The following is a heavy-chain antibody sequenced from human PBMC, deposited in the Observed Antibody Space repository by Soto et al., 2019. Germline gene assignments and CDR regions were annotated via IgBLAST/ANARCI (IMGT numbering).Heavy chain of an antibody. CDR2: INTNSGNR. J-gene: IGHJ4*02. CDR1: GYTFTSYD. D-gene: IGHD4-17*01. Sequence: QVHLEQSGAEVKRPGASVKVSCKTSGYTFTSYDINWVRQATGQGLEWMGWINTNSGNRGYAQKFQGRVTMTRDTSISTAYMELSSLRSEDAAVYYCARVYGDADYWGQGTLVTVSS. V-gene: IGHV1-8*01. CDR3: ARVYGDADY.